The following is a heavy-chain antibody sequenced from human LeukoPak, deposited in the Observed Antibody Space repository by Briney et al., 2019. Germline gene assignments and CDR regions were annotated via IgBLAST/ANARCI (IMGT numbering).Heavy chain of an antibody. V-gene: IGHV1-2*02. CDR2: INPNSGGT. D-gene: IGHD5-12*01. CDR3: ARGRGYSGYDRHRDY. J-gene: IGHJ4*02. Sequence: ASVKVSCKASGYTFTGYYMHWVRQAPGQGLEWMGWINPNSGGTNYAQKFQGRVTMTRNTSISTAYMELSSLRSEDTAVYCCARGRGYSGYDRHRDYWGQGTLVTVSS. CDR1: GYTFTGYY.